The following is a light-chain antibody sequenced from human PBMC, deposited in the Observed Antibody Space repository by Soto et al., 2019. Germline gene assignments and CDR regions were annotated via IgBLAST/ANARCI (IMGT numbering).Light chain of an antibody. CDR1: QSISSD. Sequence: EIVMTQSPATLSVSPGERATLSCTATQSISSDLAWYQQRPGQAPRLLISGTSTRATGIPARFSGSGSGTDFTLTISSLQSEDFAVYYCHQYNNWPRTFGQGTKLEIK. J-gene: IGKJ2*01. CDR3: HQYNNWPRT. V-gene: IGKV3-15*01. CDR2: GTS.